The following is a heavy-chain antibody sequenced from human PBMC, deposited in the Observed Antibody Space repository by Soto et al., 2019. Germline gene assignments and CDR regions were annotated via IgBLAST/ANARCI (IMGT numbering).Heavy chain of an antibody. CDR2: ISSSTSYV. J-gene: IGHJ5*01. Sequence: EVQLVESGGGLVKPGGSLRLSCEASGFTFSRYGMNWVRKAPGKGLEGVSPISSSTSYVYYADSVKGRFSVSRDNAKKILYLEMYALRTEDTAVYYCARDPSEGRVGNWFESWGQGTLVTVSS. CDR3: ARDPSEGRVGNWFES. D-gene: IGHD2-2*01. V-gene: IGHV3-21*01. CDR1: GFTFSRYG.